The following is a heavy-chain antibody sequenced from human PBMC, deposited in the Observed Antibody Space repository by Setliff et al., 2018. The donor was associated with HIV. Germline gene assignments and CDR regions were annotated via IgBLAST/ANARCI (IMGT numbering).Heavy chain of an antibody. CDR1: GYTFSRYG. Sequence: ASVKVSCKASGYTFSRYGISWVRQAPGQGLEWMGWISGYNGNTKYVQKFQGRVTMTTDTSTSTVYMELRSLRSDDTAVYYCARGRASYNVLVYWDQGPWSPSPQ. J-gene: IGHJ4*02. D-gene: IGHD1-1*01. CDR3: ARGRASYNVLVY. V-gene: IGHV1-18*01. CDR2: ISGYNGNT.